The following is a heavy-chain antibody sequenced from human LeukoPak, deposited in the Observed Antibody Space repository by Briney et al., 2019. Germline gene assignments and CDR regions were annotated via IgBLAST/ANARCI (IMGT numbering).Heavy chain of an antibody. CDR3: ARRGILTGYMFDY. D-gene: IGHD3-9*01. CDR1: GYTFTSYY. J-gene: IGHJ4*02. CDR2: INPSGGST. V-gene: IGHV1-46*03. Sequence: ASVKVSCKASGYTFTSYYMHWVRQAPGQGLEWMGIINPSGGSTTYAQKFQGRVTMTSDTSTSTVYMELGSLRSDDTAVYCCARRGILTGYMFDYWGQGTLVTVSS.